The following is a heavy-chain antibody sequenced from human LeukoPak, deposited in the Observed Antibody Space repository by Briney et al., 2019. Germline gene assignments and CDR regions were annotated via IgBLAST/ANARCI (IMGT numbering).Heavy chain of an antibody. D-gene: IGHD6-13*01. V-gene: IGHV4-34*01. CDR2: INHSGST. J-gene: IGHJ5*02. CDR3: ARGASIAAAGTHNWFDP. Sequence: PSETLSLTCAVYGGSFSGYYRSWIRQPPGKGLEWIGEINHSGSTNYNPSLKSRVTISVDTSKNQFSLKLSSVTAADTAVYYCARGASIAAAGTHNWFDPWGQGTLVTVSS. CDR1: GGSFSGYY.